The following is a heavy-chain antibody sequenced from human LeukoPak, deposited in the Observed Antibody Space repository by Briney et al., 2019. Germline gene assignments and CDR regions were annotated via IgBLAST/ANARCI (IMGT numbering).Heavy chain of an antibody. CDR1: GGSISSYY. Sequence: PSETLSLTCTVSGGSISSYYWSWIRQPPGKGLEYIGYIYYGWSTNYNPSLKSRVTISVDTSKNQFSLKLSSVTAADTAVYYCARHSNYGSGSYYRYWFDPWGQGTLVTVSS. CDR3: ARHSNYGSGSYYRYWFDP. V-gene: IGHV4-59*08. J-gene: IGHJ5*02. D-gene: IGHD3-10*01. CDR2: IYYGWST.